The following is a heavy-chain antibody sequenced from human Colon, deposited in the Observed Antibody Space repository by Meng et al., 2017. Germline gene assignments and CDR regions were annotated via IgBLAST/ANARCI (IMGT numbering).Heavy chain of an antibody. D-gene: IGHD5-24*01. J-gene: IGHJ5*02. CDR3: ARAMTTTILNWLDP. CDR2: INSDGSRT. V-gene: IGHV3-74*01. Sequence: GGSLRLSCAASGFTFSNYWMHWVRQVPGQGLVYVSRINSDGSRTDYAAAVKGRFTISRDNADNTLYLQMNSLRADDTGVYYCARAMTTTILNWLDPWGQGTRVTVSS. CDR1: GFTFSNYW.